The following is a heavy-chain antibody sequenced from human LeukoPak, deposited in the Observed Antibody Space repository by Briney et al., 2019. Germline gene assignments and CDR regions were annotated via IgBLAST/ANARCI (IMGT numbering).Heavy chain of an antibody. D-gene: IGHD5-12*01. CDR1: GFSFNTYW. CDR3: ARGASGYGNFDY. V-gene: IGHV3-74*01. Sequence: GGSLRLSCAASGFSFNTYWMHWVRQAPGKGLVWVSRIYSDGSSTYYADSVKDRFTCSRDNAKNTVYLQMNSLRAEDTAVYYCARGASGYGNFDYWGQGTPVTVSS. J-gene: IGHJ4*02. CDR2: IYSDGSST.